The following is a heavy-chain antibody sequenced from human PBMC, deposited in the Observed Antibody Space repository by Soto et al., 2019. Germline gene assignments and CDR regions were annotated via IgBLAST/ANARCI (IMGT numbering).Heavy chain of an antibody. J-gene: IGHJ3*02. CDR1: GFTFSSYA. CDR3: ARDRDSSGYYFPGAFDI. Sequence: QVQLVESGGGVVQPGRSLRLSCAASGFTFSSYAMHWVRQAPGRGLEWVAVIWYDGSNEYYAASVKGRFTISRDNSMNTLYLQMNSLRDEDTAVYYCARDRDSSGYYFPGAFDIWGQGTMVTVFS. D-gene: IGHD3-22*01. CDR2: IWYDGSNE. V-gene: IGHV3-33*01.